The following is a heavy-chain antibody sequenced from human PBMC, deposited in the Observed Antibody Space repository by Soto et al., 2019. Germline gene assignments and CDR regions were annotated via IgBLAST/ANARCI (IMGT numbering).Heavy chain of an antibody. CDR2: ISSSSNSI. D-gene: IGHD3-3*01. V-gene: IGHV3-48*01. CDR1: GYTFNTYG. J-gene: IGHJ4*02. Sequence: GGSLRLSCAASGYTFNTYGMNWVRQAPGKGLEWVSYISSSSNSIYYADSVKGRFTISRDNAKNSLYLQMNSLRVDDTAVYYCARDRYEDFWSGYPDHWGQGTLVTVSS. CDR3: ARDRYEDFWSGYPDH.